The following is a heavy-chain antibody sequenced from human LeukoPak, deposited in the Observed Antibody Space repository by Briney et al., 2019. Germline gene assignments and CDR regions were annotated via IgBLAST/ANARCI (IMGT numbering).Heavy chain of an antibody. CDR3: ARHRFGSGILVDY. D-gene: IGHD3-10*01. V-gene: IGHV3-7*01. J-gene: IGHJ4*02. Sequence: GGSLRLSCAASGFTVSSNYMSWVRQAPGKGLEWVANIKQDGSEKNYVDSVKGRFTISRDNAKNSLYLQMNSLRAEDTAVYYCARHRFGSGILVDYWGQGTLVTVSS. CDR2: IKQDGSEK. CDR1: GFTVSSNY.